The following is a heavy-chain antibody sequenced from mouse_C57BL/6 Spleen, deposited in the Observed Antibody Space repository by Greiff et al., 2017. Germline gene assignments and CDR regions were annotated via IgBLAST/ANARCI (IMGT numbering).Heavy chain of an antibody. CDR2: IYPGDGVT. D-gene: IGHD1-1*01. J-gene: IGHJ2*01. V-gene: IGHV1-82*01. Sequence: QVQLQQPGPELVKPGASVKISCKASGYAFSSSWMNWVKQRPGKGLEWIGRIYPGDGVTNYNGKFKGKATLPADKSSSTAYMQLSSLTSEDSAVYFCARSLDTTVVAPFLDYWGQGTTLTVSS. CDR1: GYAFSSSW. CDR3: ARSLDTTVVAPFLDY.